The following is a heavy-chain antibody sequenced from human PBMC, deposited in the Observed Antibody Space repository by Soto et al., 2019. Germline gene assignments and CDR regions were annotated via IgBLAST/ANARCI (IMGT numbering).Heavy chain of an antibody. CDR1: GYTFTGYY. J-gene: IGHJ2*01. Sequence: QVQLVQSGAEVKKPGASVKVSCRASGYTFTGYYLHWVRQAPGQGLEWMGWINPHSGGTNFAQNFEDRVIMTGDTSINTAYMELSGLRSDDTAVYFCARDGAFRPQPVAGTLHWFFDLWGRGTLVTVSP. CDR3: ARDGAFRPQPVAGTLHWFFDL. CDR2: INPHSGGT. D-gene: IGHD6-19*01. V-gene: IGHV1-2*02.